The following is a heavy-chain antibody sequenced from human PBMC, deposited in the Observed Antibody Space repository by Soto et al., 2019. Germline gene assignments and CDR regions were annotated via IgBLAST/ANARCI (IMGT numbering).Heavy chain of an antibody. J-gene: IGHJ6*02. CDR3: ARDLEESSYYYGMDV. CDR2: IIPIFGTA. V-gene: IGHV1-69*13. Sequence: SVKVSCKASGGTFSSYAISCVLQSPLQGREWMGGIIPIFGTANYAQKFQGRVTITADESTSTAYMELSSLRSEDTAVYYCARDLEESSYYYGMDVWGQGTTVTVSS. CDR1: GGTFSSYA. D-gene: IGHD3-16*01.